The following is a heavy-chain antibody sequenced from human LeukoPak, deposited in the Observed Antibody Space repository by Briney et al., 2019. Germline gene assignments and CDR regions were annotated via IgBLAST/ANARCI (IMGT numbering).Heavy chain of an antibody. V-gene: IGHV4-34*01. CDR2: INHSGST. CDR3: ARVPYSGGWYYFDY. J-gene: IGHJ4*02. CDR1: VVSFRGYD. Sequence: PSETLSLTCAVYVVSFRGYDWSWIRQPPWKGLEWLGEINHSGSTNYNPSLKSRVTISVDTSKNQFSLKLSSVTAADTAVYYCARVPYSGGWYYFDYWGQGTLVTVSS. D-gene: IGHD6-19*01.